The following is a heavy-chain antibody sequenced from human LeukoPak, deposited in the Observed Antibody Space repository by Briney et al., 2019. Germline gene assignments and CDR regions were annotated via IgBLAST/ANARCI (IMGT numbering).Heavy chain of an antibody. V-gene: IGHV4-34*01. D-gene: IGHD4-23*01. Sequence: PSETLSLTCAVYGGSFSGYYWCWNRQPPGKGLEWIGEINHSGSTNYNPSLKSRVTISVDTSKNQFSMKLSSVTDADTGVYYCARDGGATVVTRPFDYWGQGTLVTVSS. CDR2: INHSGST. CDR1: GGSFSGYY. CDR3: ARDGGATVVTRPFDY. J-gene: IGHJ4*02.